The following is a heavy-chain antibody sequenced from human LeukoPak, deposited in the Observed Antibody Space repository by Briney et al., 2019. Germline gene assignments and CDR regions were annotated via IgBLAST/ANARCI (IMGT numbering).Heavy chain of an antibody. CDR3: ARRAAMANDAFDI. Sequence: SVKVSCKASGYTFTSYYMHWVRQAPGQGLEWMGRIIPILGIANYAQNFQGRVTINADKSTSTAYMELSSLRSEDTAVYYCARRAAMANDAFDIWGQGTMVTVSS. V-gene: IGHV1-69*02. CDR2: IIPILGIA. CDR1: GYTFTSYY. J-gene: IGHJ3*02. D-gene: IGHD5-18*01.